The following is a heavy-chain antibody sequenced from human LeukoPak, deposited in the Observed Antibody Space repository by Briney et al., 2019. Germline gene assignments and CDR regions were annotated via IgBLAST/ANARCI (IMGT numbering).Heavy chain of an antibody. CDR1: GGSISSYY. CDR2: IYSSGST. J-gene: IGHJ4*02. Sequence: PSDTLSLTCNASGGSISSYYLSWIRQPPGKGLEWIGYIYSSGSTNYNSYRRGRVTISVDTSKIQLSLRLSSVTAAATAVYYCARQAVADLSYFDYWGKGTPVTVSS. V-gene: IGHV4-59*07. D-gene: IGHD6-19*01. CDR3: ARQAVADLSYFDY.